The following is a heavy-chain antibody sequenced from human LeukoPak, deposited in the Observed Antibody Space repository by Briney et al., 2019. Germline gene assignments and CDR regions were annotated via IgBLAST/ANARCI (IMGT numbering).Heavy chain of an antibody. CDR2: TNHSGST. D-gene: IGHD6-6*01. CDR1: GGSISSYY. J-gene: IGHJ6*03. CDR3: ARQGRWGIAARQYYYYYYMDV. V-gene: IGHV4-34*01. Sequence: SETLSLTCTVSGGSISSYYWSWIRQPPGKGLEWIGETNHSGSTNYNPSLKSRVTISVDTSKNQFSLKLSSVTAADTAVYYCARQGRWGIAARQYYYYYYMDVWGKGTTVTVSS.